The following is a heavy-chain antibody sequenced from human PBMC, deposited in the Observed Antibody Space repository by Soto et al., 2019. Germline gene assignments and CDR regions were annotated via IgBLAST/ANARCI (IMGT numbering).Heavy chain of an antibody. J-gene: IGHJ3*02. CDR2: ISSDSTYT. V-gene: IGHV3-11*05. Sequence: QVQLAESGGGLVKPGGSLRLSCSVSGFTYSHYNMSWIRQAPGKGLEWISSISSDSTYTNYADSVKGRFTISRDNAKNSLFLQMTGLRADDTAVYFCARVGVQAKMFGFDMWGQGTMVSVSS. D-gene: IGHD3-16*01. CDR3: ARVGVQAKMFGFDM. CDR1: GFTYSHYN.